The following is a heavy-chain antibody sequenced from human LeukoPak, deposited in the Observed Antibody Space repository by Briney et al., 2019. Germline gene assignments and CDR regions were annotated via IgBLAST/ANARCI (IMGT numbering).Heavy chain of an antibody. J-gene: IGHJ4*02. CDR3: ARQATVGRTGGLFDY. D-gene: IGHD3-10*01. CDR1: DGSISSSSYY. CDR2: IYYSGST. V-gene: IGHV4-39*01. Sequence: PSETLSLTCTVSDGSISSSSYYWGWIRQPPGKGLEWIGSIYYSGSTYYNPSLKSRVTISVDTSKNQFSLKLSSVTAADTAVYYCARQATVGRTGGLFDYWGQGTLVTVSS.